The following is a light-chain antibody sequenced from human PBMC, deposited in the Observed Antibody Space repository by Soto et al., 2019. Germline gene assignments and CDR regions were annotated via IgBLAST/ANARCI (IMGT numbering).Light chain of an antibody. J-gene: IGKJ2*01. V-gene: IGKV3-20*01. CDR2: GSS. CDR3: QQYGSTPYT. Sequence: DIVLTQSPGTLSLSPGETATLSCRASQRVGSRYLAWHQQKVGQAPRLIIYGSSNRANGIPDRFSGSGSGTDFTLTISRLEPEDFAVYYCQQYGSTPYTFGQGTKLEIK. CDR1: QRVGSRY.